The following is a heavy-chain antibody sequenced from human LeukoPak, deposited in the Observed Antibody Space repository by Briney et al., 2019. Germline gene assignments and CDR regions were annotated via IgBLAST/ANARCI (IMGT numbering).Heavy chain of an antibody. Sequence: SETLSLTCTVSGGSISSYYWSWIRQPPGKGLEWIGSIYHSGSTYYNPSLKSRVTISVDRSKNQFSLKLSSVTAADTAVYYCARIYSYGFSYFDYWGQGTLVTVSS. CDR3: ARIYSYGFSYFDY. CDR2: IYHSGST. V-gene: IGHV4-59*12. CDR1: GGSISSYY. D-gene: IGHD5-18*01. J-gene: IGHJ4*02.